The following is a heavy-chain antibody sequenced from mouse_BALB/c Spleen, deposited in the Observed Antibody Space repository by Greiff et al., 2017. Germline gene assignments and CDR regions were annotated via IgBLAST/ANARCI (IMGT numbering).Heavy chain of an antibody. Sequence: VQGVESGPGLVAPSQSLSITCTVSGFSLTSYGVHWVRQPPGKGLEWLGVIWAGGSTNYNSALMSRLSISKDNSKSQVFLKMNSLQTDDTAMYYCASYGNHHYFDYWGQGTTLTVSS. D-gene: IGHD2-1*01. J-gene: IGHJ2*01. CDR2: IWAGGST. CDR1: GFSLTSYG. CDR3: ASYGNHHYFDY. V-gene: IGHV2-9*02.